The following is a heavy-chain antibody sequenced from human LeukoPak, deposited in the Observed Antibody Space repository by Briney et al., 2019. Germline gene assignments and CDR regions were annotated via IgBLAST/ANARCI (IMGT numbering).Heavy chain of an antibody. D-gene: IGHD5-24*01. J-gene: IGHJ4*02. CDR3: AKSGYNRFDY. CDR1: GFTFSSYE. Sequence: GGSLRLSCAASGFTFSSYEMNWVRQAPGKGLEWVSYISSGSSPIYYADSLRGRFTISRDNAKNSLFLQMNSLRAEDTAVYWCAKSGYNRFDYWGRGTLVTVSS. V-gene: IGHV3-48*03. CDR2: ISSGSSPI.